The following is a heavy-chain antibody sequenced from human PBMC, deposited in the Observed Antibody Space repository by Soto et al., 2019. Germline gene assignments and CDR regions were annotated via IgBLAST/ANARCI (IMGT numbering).Heavy chain of an antibody. V-gene: IGHV3-64*04. CDR1: GFTFSSYA. CDR2: ISSNGGST. D-gene: IGHD5-18*01. Sequence: GGSLRLSCSASGFTFSSYAIHCVRQAPWKGLEYVSAISSNGGSTYYSTSLKTRLTISKDTSKNQVVLTMTNMDPVDTATYYCARIQAPSYGMDVWGQGTTVTVSS. CDR3: ARIQAPSYGMDV. J-gene: IGHJ6*02.